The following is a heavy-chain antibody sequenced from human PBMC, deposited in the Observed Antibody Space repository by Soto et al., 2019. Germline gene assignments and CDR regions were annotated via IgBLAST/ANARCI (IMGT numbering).Heavy chain of an antibody. V-gene: IGHV2-5*02. J-gene: IGHJ4*02. CDR3: AHSPTTVVTRGEYFDY. D-gene: IGHD4-17*01. CDR1: GFSLSTSGVG. Sequence: QITLKESGPTLVKPTQTLTLTCTFSGFSLSTSGVGVGWIRQPPGKALEWLALIYWDDDKRYSPSLKSRLTITKDTSKNQVVLTMTNMDPVDTATYYGAHSPTTVVTRGEYFDYWGQGTLVTVSS. CDR2: IYWDDDK.